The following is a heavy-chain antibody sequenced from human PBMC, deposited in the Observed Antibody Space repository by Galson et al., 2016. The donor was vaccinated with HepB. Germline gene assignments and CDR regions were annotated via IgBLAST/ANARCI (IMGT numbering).Heavy chain of an antibody. D-gene: IGHD4-17*01. J-gene: IGHJ4*02. CDR3: ARADDYGDYYFDY. CDR2: ISSSSSYI. Sequence: SLRLSCAVSGLTFNILYMSWVRQAPGKGLDWVSSISSSSSYIYYADSVKGRFTISRDNAKNSLYLQMNNLRAEDTAVYYCARADDYGDYYFDYWGQGTLVTVSS. V-gene: IGHV3-21*01. CDR1: GLTFNILY.